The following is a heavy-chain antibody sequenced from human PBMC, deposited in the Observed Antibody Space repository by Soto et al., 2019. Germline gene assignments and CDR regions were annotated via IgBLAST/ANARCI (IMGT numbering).Heavy chain of an antibody. D-gene: IGHD3-3*01. Sequence: SETLSLTCAVYGGSFSGYYWSWIRQPPGKGLEWIGEINHSGSTNYNPSLKSRVTISADTSKNQFSLKLSSVTAADTAVYYCARGWLLKYYDFWSGYYTVWFDPWGQGTLVTVSS. CDR2: INHSGST. V-gene: IGHV4-34*01. J-gene: IGHJ5*02. CDR1: GGSFSGYY. CDR3: ARGWLLKYYDFWSGYYTVWFDP.